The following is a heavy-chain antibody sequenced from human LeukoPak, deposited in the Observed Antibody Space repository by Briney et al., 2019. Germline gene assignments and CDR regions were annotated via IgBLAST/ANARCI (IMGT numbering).Heavy chain of an antibody. Sequence: PSETLSLTCTVSGGSISSSSYYWGWIRQPPGKGLECIVRIYHSGTTYYNPSLKSRVTISVDTSKNQFSLKLSSVTAADTAIYYCASQAILAAADTDYWGQGTLVSVSS. CDR3: ASQAILAAADTDY. D-gene: IGHD6-13*01. CDR1: GGSISSSSYY. J-gene: IGHJ4*02. CDR2: IYHSGTT. V-gene: IGHV4-39*01.